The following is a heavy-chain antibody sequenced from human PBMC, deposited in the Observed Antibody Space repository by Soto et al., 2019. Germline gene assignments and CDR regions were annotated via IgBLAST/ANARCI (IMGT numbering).Heavy chain of an antibody. Sequence: KTSETLSLTCTVSGGSISSGGYYWSWIRQHPGKGLEWIGYIYYSGSTYYNPSLKSRVTISVDTSKNQFSLKLSSVTAADTAVYYCALAARGYYYGMDVWGQGTTVTVSS. V-gene: IGHV4-31*03. J-gene: IGHJ6*02. CDR3: ALAARGYYYGMDV. D-gene: IGHD6-6*01. CDR2: IYYSGST. CDR1: GGSISSGGYY.